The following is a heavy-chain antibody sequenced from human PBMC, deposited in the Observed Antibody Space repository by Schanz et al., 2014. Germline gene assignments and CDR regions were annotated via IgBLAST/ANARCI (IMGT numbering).Heavy chain of an antibody. CDR2: IIPILGIT. J-gene: IGHJ6*02. V-gene: IGHV1-69*02. Sequence: QVQLVQSGAEVMKPGSSVKVSCKASGGTFSSYTINWVRQAPGQGLEWMGRIIPILGITNVAQTFQDRVTITADKATSTVLMEVSSLRSEDTAVYYWAKVGRTRNYAMDVWGQGTTVTVSS. CDR3: AKVGRTRNYAMDV. D-gene: IGHD1-26*01. CDR1: GGTFSSYT.